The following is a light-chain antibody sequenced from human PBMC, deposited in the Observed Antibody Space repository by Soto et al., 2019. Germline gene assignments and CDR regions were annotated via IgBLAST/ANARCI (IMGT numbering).Light chain of an antibody. V-gene: IGLV2-14*01. J-gene: IGLJ1*01. CDR2: EVS. Sequence: QSALTQPASVSGSPGQSITISCTGTRSDVGGYNYVSWYQQHPGTAPNLMIYEVSNRPAGVSNLFSGSKAGNTSSLTISGLHAEDDADYYSSSYTSLSTLVFGTGTKLTVL. CDR1: RSDVGGYNY. CDR3: SSYTSLSTLV.